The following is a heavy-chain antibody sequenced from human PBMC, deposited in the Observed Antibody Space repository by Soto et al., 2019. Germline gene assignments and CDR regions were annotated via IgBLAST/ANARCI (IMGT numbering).Heavy chain of an antibody. Sequence: GASVKVYCKTSGYTFTNDGFDLVRQAPGQRLEGIGWISVSNSDTNYAEKFQGRVSISTDTSMSTAYMELRSLRSDDTAVYYCARLYSKEYYDFWSGSDYRDVWGKGTTVTVSS. CDR3: ARLYSKEYYDFWSGSDYRDV. V-gene: IGHV1-18*01. D-gene: IGHD3-3*01. J-gene: IGHJ6*03. CDR1: GYTFTNDG. CDR2: ISVSNSDT.